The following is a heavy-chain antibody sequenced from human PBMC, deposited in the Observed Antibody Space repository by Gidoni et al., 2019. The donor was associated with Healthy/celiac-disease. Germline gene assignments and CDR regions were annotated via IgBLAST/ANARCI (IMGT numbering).Heavy chain of an antibody. CDR2: ISSSSSYI. Sequence: EVQLVESGGGLVKPGGSLRLSCAPSGFPFSSYSLTWVRQAPGKGLEWVSSISSSSSYIYYADSVKGRFTISRDNAKNSLYLQMNSLRAEDTAVYYCARDSAYTYYYDSSGYYYFDYWGQGTLVTVSS. J-gene: IGHJ4*02. V-gene: IGHV3-21*01. D-gene: IGHD3-22*01. CDR3: ARDSAYTYYYDSSGYYYFDY. CDR1: GFPFSSYS.